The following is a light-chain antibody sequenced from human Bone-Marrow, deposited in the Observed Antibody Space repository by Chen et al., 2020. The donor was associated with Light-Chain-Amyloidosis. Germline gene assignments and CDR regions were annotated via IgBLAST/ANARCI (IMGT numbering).Light chain of an antibody. J-gene: IGLJ1*01. Sequence: QSALTQPASVSGSPGQSITIPCTGTSGDVGTYNYVSWYQQHPGKAPKVMIYAVRNRPSGVSNRFSGSKSGNTASLTISGLQAEDEADYYCSSFTSSSSYVFGPGTKVTVL. CDR3: SSFTSSSSYV. V-gene: IGLV2-14*01. CDR2: AVR. CDR1: SGDVGTYNY.